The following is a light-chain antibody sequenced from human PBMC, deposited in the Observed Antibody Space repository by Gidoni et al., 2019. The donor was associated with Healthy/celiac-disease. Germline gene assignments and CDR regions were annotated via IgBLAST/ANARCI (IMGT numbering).Light chain of an antibody. CDR1: QSISSW. CDR2: KAS. Sequence: DIQMTQFPFTLASSVGDRVPITCRASQSISSWLGWYQQKPEEARKPLIYKASSLESGVPSRFRGSGSGTEFTLTISSLQPDDLATYYCQQYNSYMCSFGQGTKLEIK. V-gene: IGKV1-5*03. J-gene: IGKJ2*04. CDR3: QQYNSYMCS.